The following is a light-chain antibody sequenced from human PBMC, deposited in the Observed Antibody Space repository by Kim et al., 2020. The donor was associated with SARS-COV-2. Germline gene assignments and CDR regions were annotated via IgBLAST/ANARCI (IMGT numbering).Light chain of an antibody. V-gene: IGLV2-14*03. Sequence: GQSINISFTGTSSDISNYDVVSWYHKHPDKAPKIMFFDVTKRPSGVSNRFSGSKSGNTASLTISGLQAEDEADYYCSSYASTNTLLFGGGTKLTVL. CDR3: SSYASTNTLL. CDR1: SSDISNYDV. CDR2: DVT. J-gene: IGLJ2*01.